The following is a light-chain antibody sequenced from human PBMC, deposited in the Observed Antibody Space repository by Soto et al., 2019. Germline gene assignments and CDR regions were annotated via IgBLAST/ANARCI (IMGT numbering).Light chain of an antibody. CDR2: DAS. CDR1: KSVSTY. Sequence: EIVLTQYPATLSLSPGERATLSCRASKSVSTYLGWYQQKPGQAPRLLIYDASNRATGIPARFSGSGSGTDFTLTISSLESEDFAVYYCQQRSNWITFGQGTRLEIK. CDR3: QQRSNWIT. V-gene: IGKV3-11*01. J-gene: IGKJ5*01.